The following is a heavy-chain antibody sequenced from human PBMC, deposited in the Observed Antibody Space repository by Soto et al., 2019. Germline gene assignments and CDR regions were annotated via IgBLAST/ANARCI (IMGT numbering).Heavy chain of an antibody. CDR1: GFTFDDYA. D-gene: IGHD6-13*01. CDR3: AKDLGGIAAAGTPLDY. Sequence: EVQLVESGGGLVQPGGSLRLSCAASGFTFDDYAIHWVRQAPGKGLEWVSGISWNSGSIGYADSVKGRFTIFRDNAKNSLYLQMNSLRAEDTALYYCAKDLGGIAAAGTPLDYWGQGTLVTVSS. CDR2: ISWNSGSI. J-gene: IGHJ4*02. V-gene: IGHV3-9*01.